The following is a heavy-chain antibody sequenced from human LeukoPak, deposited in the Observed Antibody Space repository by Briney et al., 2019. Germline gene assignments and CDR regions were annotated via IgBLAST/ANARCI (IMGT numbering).Heavy chain of an antibody. Sequence: PSETLSLTCTVSGGSISSSSYYWGWIRQPPGKGLEWIGSIYYSGSTYYNPSLKSRVTISVDTSKNQFSLKLSSVTAADTAVYYCARYGDYVSVFDYWGQGTLVTVSS. D-gene: IGHD4-17*01. CDR1: GGSISSSSYY. V-gene: IGHV4-39*07. J-gene: IGHJ4*02. CDR3: ARYGDYVSVFDY. CDR2: IYYSGST.